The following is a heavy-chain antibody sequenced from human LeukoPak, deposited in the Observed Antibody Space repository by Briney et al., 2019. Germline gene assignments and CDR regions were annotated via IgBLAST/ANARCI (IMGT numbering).Heavy chain of an antibody. V-gene: IGHV4-30-2*01. D-gene: IGHD1-26*01. CDR1: GGSISSGGYS. CDR3: ARARPSGSYYYFDY. Sequence: PSETLPLTCAVSGGSISSGGYSWSWIRQPPGKGLEWIGYIYHSGSTYYNPSLKSRVTISVDRSKNQFSLKLSSVTAADTAVYYCARARPSGSYYYFDYWGQGTLVTVSS. J-gene: IGHJ4*02. CDR2: IYHSGST.